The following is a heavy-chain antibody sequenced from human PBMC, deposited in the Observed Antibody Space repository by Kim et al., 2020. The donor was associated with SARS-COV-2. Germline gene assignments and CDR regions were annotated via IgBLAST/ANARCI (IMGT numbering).Heavy chain of an antibody. CDR3: ARDYYDSSGYYYYYYGLDV. CDR1: GYTFRRFG. J-gene: IGHJ6*02. D-gene: IGHD3-22*01. V-gene: IGHV1-18*01. CDR2: ISASNGNT. Sequence: ASVKVSCKASGYTFRRFGISRVRQAPGQGLEWLGWISASNGNTNYAEQFQRRVTMTTDTSASTAYMELRSLRSADTAAYYCARDYYDSSGYYYYYYGLDVWGQGTTVTVSS.